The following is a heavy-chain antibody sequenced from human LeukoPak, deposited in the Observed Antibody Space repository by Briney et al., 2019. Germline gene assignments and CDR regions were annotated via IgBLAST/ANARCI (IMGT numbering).Heavy chain of an antibody. Sequence: GGSLRLSCAASGFTFSSYWMSWVRQAPGKGLEWVSAISGSGGSTYYADSVKGRFTISRDNSKNTLYLQMNSLRAEDTAVYYCAKHGDYDFYFDYWGQGTLVTVSS. CDR3: AKHGDYDFYFDY. CDR2: ISGSGGST. CDR1: GFTFSSYW. D-gene: IGHD4-17*01. J-gene: IGHJ4*02. V-gene: IGHV3-23*01.